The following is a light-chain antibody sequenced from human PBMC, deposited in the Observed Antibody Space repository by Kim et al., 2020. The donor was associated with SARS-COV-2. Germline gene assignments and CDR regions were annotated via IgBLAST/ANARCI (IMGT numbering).Light chain of an antibody. CDR1: SNNVGNYG. V-gene: IGLV10-54*01. CDR3: SAWYSSLTAWV. J-gene: IGLJ3*02. Sequence: QTSTLTCTGTSNNVGNYGEAWLQQHLGHPPKLLSYRNNNRPSGISERLSASRSGNTASLTITGLQPEDEADYYCSAWYSSLTAWVFGGGTKLTVL. CDR2: RNN.